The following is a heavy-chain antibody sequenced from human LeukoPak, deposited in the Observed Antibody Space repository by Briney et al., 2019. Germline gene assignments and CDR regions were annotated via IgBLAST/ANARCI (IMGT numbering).Heavy chain of an antibody. CDR1: GGSISSSSYY. J-gene: IGHJ4*02. CDR2: IYYSGST. Sequence: SETLSLTCTVSGGSISSSSYYWGWIRQPPGKWLEWIGSIYYSGSTYYNPSLKSRVTISVDTSKNQFSLKLSSVTAADTAVYYCARHCTNGVCYTHFDYWGQGTLVTVSS. CDR3: ARHCTNGVCYTHFDY. V-gene: IGHV4-39*01. D-gene: IGHD2-8*01.